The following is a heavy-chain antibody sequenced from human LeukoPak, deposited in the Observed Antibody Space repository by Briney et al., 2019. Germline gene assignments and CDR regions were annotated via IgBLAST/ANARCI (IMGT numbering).Heavy chain of an antibody. CDR3: ARDREGGKTEY. D-gene: IGHD1-26*01. J-gene: IGHJ4*02. CDR1: GYYFSDNW. V-gene: IGHV5-51*01. CDR2: VWPGGSQT. Sequence: GESLKISCKGSGYYFSDNWIGWVRQMPGKGLEWMGVVWPGGSQTKYSSSFQGQVTISADNSINTAYLQWSSLRSEDTAVYYCARDREGGKTEYWGQGTLVTVSS.